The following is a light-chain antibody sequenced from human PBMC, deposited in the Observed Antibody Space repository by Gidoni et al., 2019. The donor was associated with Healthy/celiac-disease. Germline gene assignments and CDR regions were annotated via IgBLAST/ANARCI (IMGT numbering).Light chain of an antibody. Sequence: QPVVTQEPSLTVSPGGTVTLTCASSTGAVTSGYYPNWFQQKPVQAPRALIYSTSNQHSWTPARFSGSLLGGKAALTLSGVQPEDEAEYYCLLYYGGAQLWVFGGGTKLTVL. CDR1: TGAVTSGYY. CDR3: LLYYGGAQLWV. CDR2: STS. J-gene: IGLJ3*02. V-gene: IGLV7-43*01.